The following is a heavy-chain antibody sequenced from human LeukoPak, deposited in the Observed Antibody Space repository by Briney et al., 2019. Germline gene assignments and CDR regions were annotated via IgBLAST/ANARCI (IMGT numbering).Heavy chain of an antibody. J-gene: IGHJ5*02. CDR3: ARWRSPGNVLRYFDWSTPKGSYNWFDP. CDR1: GGTFSSYA. CDR2: IIPIFGTA. Sequence: GASVKVSCKASGGTFSSYAISWVRQAPGQGLEWMGGIIPIFGTANYAQKFQGRVTITADKSTSTAYMELSSLRSEDTAVYYCARWRSPGNVLRYFDWSTPKGSYNWFDPWGQGTLVTVSS. D-gene: IGHD3-9*01. V-gene: IGHV1-69*06.